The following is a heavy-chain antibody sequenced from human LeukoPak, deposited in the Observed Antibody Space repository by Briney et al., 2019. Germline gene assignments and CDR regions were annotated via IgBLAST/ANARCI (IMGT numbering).Heavy chain of an antibody. Sequence: SETLSLTCAVYGGSFSGYYWSWIRQPPGKGLEWIGEINHSGSTNYNPSLKSRVTISVDTSKNQFSLKLSSVTAADTAVYYCARGYYYDSSGYYRGISYFDYWGQGTLVTVSS. V-gene: IGHV4-34*01. D-gene: IGHD3-22*01. CDR1: GGSFSGYY. CDR2: INHSGST. J-gene: IGHJ4*02. CDR3: ARGYYYDSSGYYRGISYFDY.